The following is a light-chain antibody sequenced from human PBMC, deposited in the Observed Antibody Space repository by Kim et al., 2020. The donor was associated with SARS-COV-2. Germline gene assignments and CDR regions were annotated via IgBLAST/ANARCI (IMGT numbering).Light chain of an antibody. Sequence: GQGVYISCSGSRPNIGNNALSWYQHLPGTAPNHLFYNNDQRPSGVPGRFSGSKSGTSASLAISGLQSEDESDYYCATWYDSLNCLAFGGGTKLTVL. CDR1: RPNIGNNA. V-gene: IGLV1-44*01. J-gene: IGLJ2*01. CDR3: ATWYDSLNCLA. CDR2: NND.